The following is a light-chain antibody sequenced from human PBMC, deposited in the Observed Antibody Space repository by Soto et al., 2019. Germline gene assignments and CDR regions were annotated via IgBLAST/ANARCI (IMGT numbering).Light chain of an antibody. Sequence: EIVLTQSPATLSLSPGERATLSCRASQSISSYLAWYQQKSGQAPRLLIYDASNRATGIPARFSGSGSGTDFTLTISSLEPEDFAVYYCHQRNHWPLTVGGGTKVEIK. V-gene: IGKV3-11*01. CDR1: QSISSY. CDR2: DAS. J-gene: IGKJ4*01. CDR3: HQRNHWPLT.